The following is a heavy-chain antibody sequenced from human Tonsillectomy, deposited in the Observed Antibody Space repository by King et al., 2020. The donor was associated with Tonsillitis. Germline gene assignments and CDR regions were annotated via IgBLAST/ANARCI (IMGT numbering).Heavy chain of an antibody. CDR1: GHTFSNYY. CDR3: AGGSWHYDISGYYCFDY. CDR2: INPSGGST. Sequence: VQLVESGAEVKKPGASVKVSCKASGHTFSNYYMHWVRQAPGQGLEWMGIINPSGGSTSYAQKFQGRVTMTRDTSTSTVYMELSSLRSEDTAVYYCAGGSWHYDISGYYCFDYWGQGTLVTVSS. D-gene: IGHD3-22*01. J-gene: IGHJ4*02. V-gene: IGHV1-46*01.